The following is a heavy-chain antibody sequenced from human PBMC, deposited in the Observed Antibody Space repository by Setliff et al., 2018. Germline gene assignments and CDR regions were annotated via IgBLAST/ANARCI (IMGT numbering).Heavy chain of an antibody. J-gene: IGHJ3*02. CDR1: GFTFSSYS. CDR2: ISGGGRYT. V-gene: IGHV3-21*01. CDR3: ARSPANGGHDAFDI. Sequence: LRLSCIASGFTFSSYSMNWVRQAPGKGLEWVSSISGGGRYTYSADSVRGRFTISRDNSKNTLYLQMNSLRPEDTAVYYCARSPANGGHDAFDIWGQGTMVTVSS. D-gene: IGHD6-25*01.